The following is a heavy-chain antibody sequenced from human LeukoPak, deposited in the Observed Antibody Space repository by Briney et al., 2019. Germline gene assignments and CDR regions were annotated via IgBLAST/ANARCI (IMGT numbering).Heavy chain of an antibody. CDR2: IYPGESDT. CDR3: AVYLRYCSVGSFYVGYYYFDY. D-gene: IGHD2-15*01. J-gene: IGHJ4*02. Sequence: ESPTLSLTGSGYSSTSYCIGWVPHIPGEGLEWMWIIYPGESDTRNGPPFNGQVTISADKSIRNAYLQWSSLKASDIAMYYCAVYLRYCSVGSFYVGYYYFDYWGQGTLVTVSS. V-gene: IGHV5-51*01. CDR1: GYSSTSYC.